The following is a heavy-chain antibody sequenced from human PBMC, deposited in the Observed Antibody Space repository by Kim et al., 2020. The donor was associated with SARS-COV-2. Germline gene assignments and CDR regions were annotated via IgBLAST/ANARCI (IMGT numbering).Heavy chain of an antibody. CDR2: IGTAGNT. CDR3: ARESGSYWYVDI. D-gene: IGHD1-26*01. J-gene: IGHJ2*01. V-gene: IGHV3-13*01. CDR1: GFTFSSYD. Sequence: GGSLRLSCAASGFTFSSYDMHWVRQATGKGLEWVSAIGTAGNTYYPGAVKGRFTISRENAKNNLYLQMNSSRTADAAADYCARESGSYWYVDIWGRGT.